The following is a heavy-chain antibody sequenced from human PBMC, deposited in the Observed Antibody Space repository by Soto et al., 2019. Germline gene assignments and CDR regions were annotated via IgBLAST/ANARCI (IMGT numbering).Heavy chain of an antibody. CDR3: ARDVGQQLVQHYYYYYGMDA. CDR1: GFTFSSYG. CDR2: IWYDGSNK. D-gene: IGHD6-13*01. J-gene: IGHJ6*02. Sequence: GGSLRLSCAASGFTFSSYGMHWVRQAPGKGLEWVAVIWYDGSNKYYADSVKGRFTISRDNSKNTLYLQMNSLRAEDTAVYYCARDVGQQLVQHYYYYYGMDAWGQGTTVTAP. V-gene: IGHV3-33*01.